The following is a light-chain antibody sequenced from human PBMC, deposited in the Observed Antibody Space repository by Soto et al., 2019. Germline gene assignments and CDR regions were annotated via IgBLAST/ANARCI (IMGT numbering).Light chain of an antibody. CDR1: QDISNY. J-gene: IGKJ1*01. V-gene: IGKV1-33*01. CDR3: QQYDSLPRP. CDR2: AAS. Sequence: DIQMTQSPSSLSASVGDRVTITCQASQDISNYLNWYQRKPGKAPKLLIYAASNLDTGVPSRFSGSGPGTEFTFTISSLQPEDIATYYCQQYDSLPRPFGQGTKVDIX.